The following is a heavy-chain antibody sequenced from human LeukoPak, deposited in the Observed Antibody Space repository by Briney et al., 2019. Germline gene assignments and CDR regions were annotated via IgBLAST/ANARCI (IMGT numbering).Heavy chain of an antibody. V-gene: IGHV1-24*01. Sequence: ASVKVSCKVSGYTLTELSMHWVRQAPGKGLEWMGGFDPEDGETIYAQKFQGRVTMTEDTSTGTAYMELSSLRSEDTAVYYCATDAGDSRGYYYPSFDYWGQGTLVTVSS. J-gene: IGHJ4*02. CDR2: FDPEDGET. CDR1: GYTLTELS. D-gene: IGHD3-22*01. CDR3: ATDAGDSRGYYYPSFDY.